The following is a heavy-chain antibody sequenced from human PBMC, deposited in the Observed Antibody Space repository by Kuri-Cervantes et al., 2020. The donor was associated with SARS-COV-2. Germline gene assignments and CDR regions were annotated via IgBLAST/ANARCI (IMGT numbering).Heavy chain of an antibody. CDR3: ARDNSGSYYGAFDI. V-gene: IGHV3-21*01. D-gene: IGHD1-26*01. CDR2: ISSSSSYI. Sequence: GESLKISCAASGFTFSSYSMNWVRQAPGKGLEWVSSISSSSSYIYYADSVKGRFTISRDNAKNSLYLQMNSLRAEDTAVYYCARDNSGSYYGAFDIWGQGTMVTVSS. J-gene: IGHJ3*02. CDR1: GFTFSSYS.